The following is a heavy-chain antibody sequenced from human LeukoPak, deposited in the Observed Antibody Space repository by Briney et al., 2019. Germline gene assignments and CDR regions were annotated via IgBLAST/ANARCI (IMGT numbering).Heavy chain of an antibody. CDR2: IKQDGSVQ. Sequence: GGSLRLSCAASEFTFSRYWMTWVRQAPGKGLEWVANIKQDGSVQKYVDTVKGRFTISRDNAKNSVYLQMNSLRAEDTAVYYCARDSWPWGQGTLVTVSS. CDR1: EFTFSRYW. J-gene: IGHJ5*02. CDR3: ARDSWP. V-gene: IGHV3-7*01.